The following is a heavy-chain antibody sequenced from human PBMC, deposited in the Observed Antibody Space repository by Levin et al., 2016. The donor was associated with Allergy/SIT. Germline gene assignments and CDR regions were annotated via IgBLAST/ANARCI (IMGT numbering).Heavy chain of an antibody. Sequence: SETLSLTCAVYGGSFSGYYWSWIRQPPGKGLEWIGEINHSGSTNYNPSLKSRVTISVDRSKNQFSLKLSSVTAADTAVYYCARVTLNGSFGELGWFDPWGQGTLVTVSS. J-gene: IGHJ5*02. D-gene: IGHD3-10*01. V-gene: IGHV4-34*01. CDR2: INHSGST. CDR1: GGSFSGYY. CDR3: ARVTLNGSFGELGWFDP.